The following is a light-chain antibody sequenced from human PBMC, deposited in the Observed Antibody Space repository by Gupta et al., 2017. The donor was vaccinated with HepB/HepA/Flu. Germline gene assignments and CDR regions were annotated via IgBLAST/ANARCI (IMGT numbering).Light chain of an antibody. CDR2: RNN. J-gene: IGLJ2*01. CDR3: EAWDDSLNGVI. Sequence: QSVLTQPPSASGTPGQRVTISCSGSSSNIGSNYVNWYQQFPGTAPTVLMYRNNQRPSGVPDRFSGSKSGTSASLAISGLQSKDEADYYCEAWDDSLNGVIFGGGTKLTVL. CDR1: SSNIGSNY. V-gene: IGLV1-44*01.